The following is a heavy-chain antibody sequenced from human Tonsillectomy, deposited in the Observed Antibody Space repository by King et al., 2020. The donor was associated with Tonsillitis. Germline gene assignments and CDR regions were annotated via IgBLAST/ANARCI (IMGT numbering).Heavy chain of an antibody. CDR3: ARRGAALYY. CDR2: ISGSGGGT. J-gene: IGHJ4*02. V-gene: IGHV3-23*04. Sequence: VQLVESGGGLVQSGGSLRLSCAASGFPFSTYAMSWVRQAPGKGLAWVSVISGSGGGTYYADSVKGRFTISRDNSKTTRYLQMTSLRAEDTAVYYCARRGAALYYWGQGALVTVSP. D-gene: IGHD2-15*01. CDR1: GFPFSTYA.